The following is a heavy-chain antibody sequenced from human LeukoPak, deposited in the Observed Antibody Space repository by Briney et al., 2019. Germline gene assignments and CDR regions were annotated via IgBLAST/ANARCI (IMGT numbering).Heavy chain of an antibody. J-gene: IGHJ4*02. V-gene: IGHV3-64D*06. CDR2: ISSNGGKT. D-gene: IGHD2-15*01. CDR1: GFTFSVYS. Sequence: GGSLRLSCSASGFTFSVYSMHWVRQAPGKGLEYVSAISSNGGKTSYADSVKGRFTISRDNSESTLYLQMSGLRVEDTAVYYCVKEAPYCSGGSCYFDRWGQGTLVSVSS. CDR3: VKEAPYCSGGSCYFDR.